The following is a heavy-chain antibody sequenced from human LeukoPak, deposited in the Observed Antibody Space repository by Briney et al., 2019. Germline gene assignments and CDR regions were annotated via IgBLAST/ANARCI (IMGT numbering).Heavy chain of an antibody. J-gene: IGHJ5*02. CDR2: IRADGSKE. Sequence: GGSLRLSFAASGFTFTTYGMHWVRQAPGRGLEWVAFIRADGSKEDYGDSVKGRFTISRDNSKNTLYLQMNSLRLEDTAVYYCARRGVAAAAYCFDPWGQGTLVTV. CDR1: GFTFTTYG. CDR3: ARRGVAAAAYCFDP. V-gene: IGHV3-30*02. D-gene: IGHD2-15*01.